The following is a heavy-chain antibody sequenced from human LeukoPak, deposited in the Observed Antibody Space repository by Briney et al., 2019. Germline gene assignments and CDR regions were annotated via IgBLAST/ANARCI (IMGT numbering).Heavy chain of an antibody. CDR2: ISGVASDI. Sequence: GGSLRLSCAASGFTFSDYYMTWIRQAPGKGLEWVSYISGVASDIYYADSVKGRFTISRDNAKKSVYLQMNSLRAEDTAVYYCARGGAHGMDVWGLGTAVTVSS. V-gene: IGHV3-11*01. CDR3: ARGGAHGMDV. CDR1: GFTFSDYY. D-gene: IGHD1-26*01. J-gene: IGHJ6*02.